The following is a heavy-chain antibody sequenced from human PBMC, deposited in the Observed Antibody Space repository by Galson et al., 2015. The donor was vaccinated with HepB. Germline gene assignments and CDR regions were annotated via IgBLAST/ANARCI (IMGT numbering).Heavy chain of an antibody. CDR3: AKLVTITMVRGPFDY. J-gene: IGHJ4*02. CDR1: GFTFSSYA. V-gene: IGHV3-23*01. CDR2: ISGSGGST. Sequence: SLRLSCAASGFTFSSYAMSWVRQAPGKGLEWVSAISGSGGSTYYADSVKGRFTISRDNSKNTLYLQMNSLRAEDTAVYYCAKLVTITMVRGPFDYWGQGTLVTVSS. D-gene: IGHD3-10*01.